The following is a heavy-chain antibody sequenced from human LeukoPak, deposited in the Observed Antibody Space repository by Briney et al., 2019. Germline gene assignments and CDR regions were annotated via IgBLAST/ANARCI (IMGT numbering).Heavy chain of an antibody. V-gene: IGHV3-7*01. D-gene: IGHD3-10*01. J-gene: IGHJ4*02. CDR1: GFTFSSYW. CDR3: ARDGSFVSYYFDY. CDR2: IKQDGSEK. Sequence: GGSLRLSCAASGFTFSSYWMSWVRQAPGKGLEWVANIKQDGSEKYYVDSVKGRFTISRDNAKNSLYLQMNSLRAEDTAVYYCARDGSFVSYYFDYWGQGTLVTVSS.